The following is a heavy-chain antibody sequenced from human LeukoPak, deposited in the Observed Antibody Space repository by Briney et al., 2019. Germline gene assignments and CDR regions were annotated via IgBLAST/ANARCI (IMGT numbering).Heavy chain of an antibody. J-gene: IGHJ4*02. D-gene: IGHD6-13*01. CDR3: ARDVPSEGIAAAGTD. CDR2: ISSSSSYI. Sequence: GGSLRLSCAASGFTFSSYSMNWVRQAPGKGLEWVSSISSSSSYIYYADSVKGRFTISRDNAKNSLYLQMNSLRAEDTAVYCCARDVPSEGIAAAGTDWGQGTLVTVSS. CDR1: GFTFSSYS. V-gene: IGHV3-21*01.